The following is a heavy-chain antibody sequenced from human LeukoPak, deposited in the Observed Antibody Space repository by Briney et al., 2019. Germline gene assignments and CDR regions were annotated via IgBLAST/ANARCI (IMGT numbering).Heavy chain of an antibody. CDR1: GFTFGDYG. CDR3: AREGYYYYMDV. CDR2: IRSKAYGGTT. V-gene: IGHV3-49*04. Sequence: GGSQRLSCTSSGFTFGDYGVLWVRQAPGKGLEWIGFIRSKAYGGTTEYAASVKGRIIISRDDSKSIAYLKLDSLKTEDTAVYYCAREGYYYYMDVWGNGTTVTISS. J-gene: IGHJ6*03.